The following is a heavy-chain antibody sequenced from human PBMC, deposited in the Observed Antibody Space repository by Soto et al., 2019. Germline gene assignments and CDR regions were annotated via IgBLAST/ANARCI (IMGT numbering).Heavy chain of an antibody. Sequence: QVQLQQWGAGLLKPSETLSLTCAVDGGSFNSYYWSWIRQPPGKGLEWIAEINHRGSSNRNPALERRITISVDTSKNQFSLELNSVTAADTAVYYCERAGFSNGFYGTFDYWGQGTLVTVSS. CDR1: GGSFNSYY. CDR3: ERAGFSNGFYGTFDY. V-gene: IGHV4-34*02. J-gene: IGHJ4*02. D-gene: IGHD6-19*01. CDR2: INHRGSS.